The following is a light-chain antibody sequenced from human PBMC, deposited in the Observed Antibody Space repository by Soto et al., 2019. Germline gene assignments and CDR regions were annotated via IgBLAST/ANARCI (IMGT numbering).Light chain of an antibody. Sequence: DIQMTQSPSSLSASAGDRVTITCRASQGISNSLAWYQQKPGKVLKLLIFAASTLQSGVLSRFSGSGSGTDFTLTISSLQPEDVATYYCQKYDSAPLTFGGGTKVDIK. J-gene: IGKJ4*01. CDR2: AAS. CDR3: QKYDSAPLT. V-gene: IGKV1-27*01. CDR1: QGISNS.